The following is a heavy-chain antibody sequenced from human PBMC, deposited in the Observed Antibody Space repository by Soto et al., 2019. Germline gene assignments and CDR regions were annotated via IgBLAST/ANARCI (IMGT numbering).Heavy chain of an antibody. CDR1: GGTFSSYA. J-gene: IGHJ4*02. D-gene: IGHD3-22*01. V-gene: IGHV1-69*12. CDR3: ARSRANYYDSRGYYYSTFDY. Sequence: QVQLVQSGAEVKKPGSSVKVSCKTSGGTFSSYAISWVRQAPGQGLEWMGGIIPMFGTANYAQKFQGRVTIAADESTSTAYMELSSLRSEDTDVYYCARSRANYYDSRGYYYSTFDYWGQRTLVTVSS. CDR2: IIPMFGTA.